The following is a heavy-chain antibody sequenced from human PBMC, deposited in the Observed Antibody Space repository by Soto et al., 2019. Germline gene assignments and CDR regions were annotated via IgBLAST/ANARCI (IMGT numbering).Heavy chain of an antibody. V-gene: IGHV3-30*18. Sequence: QVQLVESGGGVVQPGRSLRLSCAASGFTFSSYGMHWVRQAPGKGLEWVAVISYDGSNKYYADSVKGRFTISRDNFQNSMVLPMNILRAADTALYYSAKDLRYSGSHYLRAFYYYGMYFWGQGTTVTVSS. J-gene: IGHJ6*02. CDR3: AKDLRYSGSHYLRAFYYYGMYF. CDR2: ISYDGSNK. D-gene: IGHD1-26*01. CDR1: GFTFSSYG.